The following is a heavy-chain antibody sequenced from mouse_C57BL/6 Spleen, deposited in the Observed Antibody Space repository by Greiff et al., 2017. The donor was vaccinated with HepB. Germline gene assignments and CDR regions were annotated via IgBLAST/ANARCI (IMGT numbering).Heavy chain of an antibody. CDR3: VRDLGSSLAY. D-gene: IGHD1-1*01. V-gene: IGHV10-3*01. Sequence: EVKLMESGGGLVQPKGSLKLSCAASGFTFNTYAMHWVRQAPGKGLEWVARIRSKSSNYATYYADSVKDRFTISRDDSQSMLYLQMNNLKTEDTAMYYCVRDLGSSLAYWGQGTLVTVSA. CDR1: GFTFNTYA. CDR2: IRSKSSNYAT. J-gene: IGHJ3*01.